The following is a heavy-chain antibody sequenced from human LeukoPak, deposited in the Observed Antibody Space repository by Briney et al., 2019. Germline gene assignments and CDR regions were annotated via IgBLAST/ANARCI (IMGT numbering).Heavy chain of an antibody. D-gene: IGHD2-2*02. V-gene: IGHV1-18*01. CDR2: ISAYNGNT. Sequence: VSVKVSCKPSGYTFTSYGISWVRQAPGQGLEWMGWISAYNGNTNYAQKLQGRVTMTTDTSTSTAYMELRSLRSDDTAVYYCARLYQLLYLDFWGQGTMVTVSS. J-gene: IGHJ3*01. CDR1: GYTFTSYG. CDR3: ARLYQLLYLDF.